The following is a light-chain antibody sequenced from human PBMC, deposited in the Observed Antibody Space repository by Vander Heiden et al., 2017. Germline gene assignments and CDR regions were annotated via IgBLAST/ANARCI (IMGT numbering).Light chain of an antibody. CDR3: QQYGSSPGFT. CDR2: GAS. Sequence: EIVLTQSPGTLSLSPGERATLSCRASQSVSSSYLAWYQQKPGQAPRLLIYGASSRATGIPDRFSGSGYGTDFTLTISRLEPEDFAVYYCQQYGSSPGFTFGHGTKVDIK. CDR1: QSVSSSY. V-gene: IGKV3-20*01. J-gene: IGKJ3*01.